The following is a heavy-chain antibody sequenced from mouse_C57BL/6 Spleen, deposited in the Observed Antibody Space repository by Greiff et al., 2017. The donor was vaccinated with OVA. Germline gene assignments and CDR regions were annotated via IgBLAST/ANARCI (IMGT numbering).Heavy chain of an antibody. D-gene: IGHD1-1*01. V-gene: IGHV5-17*01. CDR2: ISSGSSTI. CDR3: ARRLDYYGIWYFDV. J-gene: IGHJ1*03. CDR1: GFTFSDYG. Sequence: EVQLQESGGGLVKPGGSLKLSCAASGFTFSDYGMHWVRQAPEKGLEWVAYISSGSSTIYYADTVKGRFTISRDHAKNTLFLQMTSLRSEDTAMYYCARRLDYYGIWYFDVWGTGTTVTVSS.